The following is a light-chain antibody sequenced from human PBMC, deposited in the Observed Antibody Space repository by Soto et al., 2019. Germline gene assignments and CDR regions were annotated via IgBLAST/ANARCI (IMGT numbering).Light chain of an antibody. CDR3: QQSHSLPRT. V-gene: IGKV1-39*01. CDR1: QGISIY. CDR2: VAS. Sequence: DVQLTQTPSSLSASVGDRVTITCRASQGISIYLNWYHQRPEKAPKLLMYVASTLQSGVPSRFSGSGSGTDFTLTISSLQPEDFGTYYCQQSHSLPRTFGQGTKVEIK. J-gene: IGKJ1*01.